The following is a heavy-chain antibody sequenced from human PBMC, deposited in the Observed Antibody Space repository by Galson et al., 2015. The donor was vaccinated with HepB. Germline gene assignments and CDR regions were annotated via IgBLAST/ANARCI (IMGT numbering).Heavy chain of an antibody. CDR2: ISAYNGDT. CDR1: GFTFTTYG. Sequence: SVKVSCKASGFTFTTYGFSWVRQAPGQGLEWMGWISAYNGDTEYSQKVQGRVTLTTDTSTSTAYMELRSLTSDDTAVYFCARDTAEDISVVPPYPDYWGQGTLVTVSS. V-gene: IGHV1-18*04. CDR3: ARDTAEDISVVPPYPDY. D-gene: IGHD2-2*01. J-gene: IGHJ4*02.